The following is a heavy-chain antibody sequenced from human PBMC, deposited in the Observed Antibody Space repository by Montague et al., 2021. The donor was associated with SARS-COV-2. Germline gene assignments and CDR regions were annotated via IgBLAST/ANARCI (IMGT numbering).Heavy chain of an antibody. D-gene: IGHD3-22*01. Sequence: SETLSLTCTVSGGSVSSSSYYWGWIRQPPGKGLEWIGNIFYSGSTYYNTSLKSRVTISVDTSKNQFSLRPSSVTAADTAVYYCARLPYFYDSTHAFDIWGQGTMVTVSS. V-gene: IGHV4-39*01. CDR3: ARLPYFYDSTHAFDI. J-gene: IGHJ3*02. CDR1: GGSVSSSSYY. CDR2: IFYSGST.